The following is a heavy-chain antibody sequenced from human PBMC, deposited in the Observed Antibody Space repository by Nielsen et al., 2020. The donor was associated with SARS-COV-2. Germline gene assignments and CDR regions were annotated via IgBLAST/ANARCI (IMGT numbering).Heavy chain of an antibody. CDR2: IIPIFGTA. V-gene: IGHV1-69*13. Sequence: SVKVSCKDSGGTFSSYAISWVRQAPGQGLEWMGGIIPIFGTANYAQKFQGRVTITADESTSTAYMELSSLRSEDTAVYYCARDYRFGFWSGYHGMDVWGQGTTVTVSS. D-gene: IGHD3-3*01. J-gene: IGHJ6*02. CDR3: ARDYRFGFWSGYHGMDV. CDR1: GGTFSSYA.